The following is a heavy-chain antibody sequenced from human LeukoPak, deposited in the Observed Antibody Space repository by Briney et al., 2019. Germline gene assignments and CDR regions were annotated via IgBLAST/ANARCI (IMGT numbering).Heavy chain of an antibody. Sequence: GGSLRLSCTASGFTFSNSGMHWVRQAPGKGLEWVAFIRYDGSNEFYVDSVKGRFTVSRDNSMNTLNLQMSSLRPEDTAVYYCARSVAGITWFDPWGQGTLVTVSS. CDR2: IRYDGSNE. CDR3: ARSVAGITWFDP. V-gene: IGHV3-30*02. J-gene: IGHJ5*02. CDR1: GFTFSNSG. D-gene: IGHD6-19*01.